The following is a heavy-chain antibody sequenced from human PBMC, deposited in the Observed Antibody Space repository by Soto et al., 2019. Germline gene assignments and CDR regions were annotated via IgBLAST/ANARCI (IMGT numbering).Heavy chain of an antibody. CDR1: SGSISSGNW. CDR2: IYYTGAT. J-gene: IGHJ4*02. Sequence: QVQLQESGPGLVESSGTLSLTCEVSSGSISSGNWWSWVRQPPGNGLEWIGEIYYTGATNDNPSLTSRATMTMDKSKDQFSLHLRTATAADTAVYYCARVFSSGSGWMYYFDFWGQGILISVSS. V-gene: IGHV4-4*02. D-gene: IGHD6-25*01. CDR3: ARVFSSGSGWMYYFDF.